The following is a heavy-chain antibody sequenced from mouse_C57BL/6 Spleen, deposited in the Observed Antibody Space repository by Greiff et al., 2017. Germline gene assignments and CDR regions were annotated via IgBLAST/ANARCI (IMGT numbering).Heavy chain of an antibody. Sequence: QVQLQQSGAELVRPGTSVKVSCKASGYAFTNYLIEWVKQRPGQGLEWIGVINPGSGGTNYNEKFKGKATLTADKSSSTAYMQLSSLTSEDSAVYFCARDYYGSFFAYWGQGTLVTVSA. CDR1: GYAFTNYL. CDR2: INPGSGGT. D-gene: IGHD1-1*01. V-gene: IGHV1-54*01. CDR3: ARDYYGSFFAY. J-gene: IGHJ3*01.